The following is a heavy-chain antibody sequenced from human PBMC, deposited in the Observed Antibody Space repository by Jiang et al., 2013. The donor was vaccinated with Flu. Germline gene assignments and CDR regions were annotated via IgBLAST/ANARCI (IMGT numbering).Heavy chain of an antibody. CDR1: SYA. J-gene: IGHJ4*02. CDR3: AKDGSFPGANSDILTGYYHMGIDY. V-gene: IGHV3-23*01. CDR2: ISGSGGRT. D-gene: IGHD3-9*01. Sequence: SYAMSWVRQAPGKGLEWVSVISGSGGRTYYADSVKGRFTISRDNSKNTLYLQMNSLRAEDTAVYYCAKDGSFPGANSDILTGYYHMGIDYWGQGTLVTVSS.